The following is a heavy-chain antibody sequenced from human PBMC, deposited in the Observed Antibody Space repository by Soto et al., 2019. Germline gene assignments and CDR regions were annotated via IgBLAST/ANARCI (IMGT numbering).Heavy chain of an antibody. V-gene: IGHV3-23*01. CDR2: ISGSGGST. D-gene: IGHD2-2*01. J-gene: IGHJ6*03. Sequence: PGGSLRLSCAASGFTFSSYAMSWVRQAPGKGLECVSAISGSGGSTYYADSVKGRFTISRDNSKNTLYLQMNSLRAEDTAVYYCATRSTSCYHCYYYYYMDVWGKGTTVTVSS. CDR3: ATRSTSCYHCYYYYYMDV. CDR1: GFTFSSYA.